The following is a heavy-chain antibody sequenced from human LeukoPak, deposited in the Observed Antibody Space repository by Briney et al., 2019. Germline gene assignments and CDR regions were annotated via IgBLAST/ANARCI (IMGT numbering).Heavy chain of an antibody. D-gene: IGHD3-16*01. J-gene: IGHJ4*02. CDR1: GFTFSSYV. CDR3: AKDPWFGPANYFDY. V-gene: IGHV3-23*01. Sequence: PGGSLRLSCAASGFTFSSYVMSWVRQAPGKGLEWVSGISGSGGTTNYADSVKGRFTISRDNSKNTVYLQMNSLRAEDTAVYYCAKDPWFGPANYFDYWGQGTLVTVSS. CDR2: ISGSGGTT.